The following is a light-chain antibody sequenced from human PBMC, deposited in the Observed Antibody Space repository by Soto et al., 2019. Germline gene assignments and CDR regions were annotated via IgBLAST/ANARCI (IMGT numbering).Light chain of an antibody. CDR3: TSSTSASTYV. Sequence: QSVLTQPASVSGSPGQSIAISCTGTSSDVGGHDSVSWYQQHPGKAPKLMIYNVSNRPSGVSNRFSGSKSGNTASLTISGLLAQAEADYFCTSSTSASTYVFGAGTKVPVL. CDR2: NVS. CDR1: SSDVGGHDS. J-gene: IGLJ1*01. V-gene: IGLV2-14*01.